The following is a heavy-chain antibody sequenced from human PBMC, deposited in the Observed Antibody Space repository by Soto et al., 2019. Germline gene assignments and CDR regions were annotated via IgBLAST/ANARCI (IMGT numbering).Heavy chain of an antibody. CDR3: ARGGSSSDNGMDV. Sequence: GGSLRLSCAASGFTFSRYTMNWVRQTPGKGLEWVSYISSGSLSIYYADSVKGRFTVSRDNAKNSLFLQMNSLRDEDTAVYYCARGGSSSDNGMDVRGQGSTVTVSS. V-gene: IGHV3-48*02. J-gene: IGHJ6*02. CDR2: ISSGSLSI. CDR1: GFTFSRYT. D-gene: IGHD3-16*01.